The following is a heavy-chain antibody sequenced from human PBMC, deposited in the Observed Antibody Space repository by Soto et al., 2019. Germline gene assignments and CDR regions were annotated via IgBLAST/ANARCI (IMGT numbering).Heavy chain of an antibody. Sequence: EVQLVESGGGLVKPGGSLRLSCAASGFTFSNAWMHWVRQAPGKGLEWVGRIKSKTAGGTTEYAAPVKGRFTISRDDSKNTLYLQMNSLKTEDTAVYYCTIIPSGGGQGTLVTVSS. CDR3: TIIPSG. J-gene: IGHJ4*02. D-gene: IGHD6-19*01. V-gene: IGHV3-15*07. CDR2: IKSKTAGGTT. CDR1: GFTFSNAW.